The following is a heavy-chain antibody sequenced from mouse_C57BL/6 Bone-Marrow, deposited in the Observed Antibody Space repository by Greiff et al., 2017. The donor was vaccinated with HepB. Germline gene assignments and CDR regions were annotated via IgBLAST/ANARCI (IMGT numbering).Heavy chain of an antibody. CDR3: ARPGSSPWYFDV. CDR1: GFTFSDYG. CDR2: ISSGSSTI. V-gene: IGHV5-17*01. D-gene: IGHD1-1*01. J-gene: IGHJ1*03. Sequence: DVKLQESGGGLVKPGGSLKLSCAASGFTFSDYGMHWVRQAPEKGLEWVAYISSGSSTIYYADTVKGRFTISRDNAKNTLFLQMTSLRSEDTAMYYCARPGSSPWYFDVWGTGTTVTVSS.